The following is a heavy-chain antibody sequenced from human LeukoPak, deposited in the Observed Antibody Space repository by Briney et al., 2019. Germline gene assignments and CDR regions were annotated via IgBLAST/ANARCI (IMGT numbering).Heavy chain of an antibody. CDR1: GGSISSYY. D-gene: IGHD4-17*01. Sequence: PSETLPLTCTVSGGSISSYYWSWIRQPPGKGLEWIGYFYYSGSTSYNPSLKSRVTISVDTPKNQFSLKLTSVTAADTAVYYCARQTGTVTTPFDYWGQGTLVTVSS. CDR2: FYYSGST. CDR3: ARQTGTVTTPFDY. J-gene: IGHJ4*02. V-gene: IGHV4-59*08.